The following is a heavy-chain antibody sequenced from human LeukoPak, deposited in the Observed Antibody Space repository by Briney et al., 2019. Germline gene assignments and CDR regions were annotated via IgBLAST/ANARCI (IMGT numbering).Heavy chain of an antibody. J-gene: IGHJ6*03. Sequence: GGSLRLSCAASGFTFSSYEMNWVRQAPGKGLEWVSYISSSGSTIYYADSVKGRFTISRDNAKNSLYLQMNSLRAEDTALYYCARAGGAPTSSYYYYYMDVWGKGTTVTVSS. D-gene: IGHD3-10*01. V-gene: IGHV3-48*03. CDR1: GFTFSSYE. CDR3: ARAGGAPTSSYYYYYMDV. CDR2: ISSSGSTI.